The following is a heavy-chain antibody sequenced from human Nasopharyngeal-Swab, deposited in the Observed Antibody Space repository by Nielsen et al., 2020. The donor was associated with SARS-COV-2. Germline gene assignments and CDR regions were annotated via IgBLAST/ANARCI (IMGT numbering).Heavy chain of an antibody. V-gene: IGHV1-69*13. CDR3: ARGGGYSSSWHAHY. CDR2: IIPIFGTA. J-gene: IGHJ4*02. CDR1: GGTFSSYA. D-gene: IGHD6-13*01. Sequence: SSVKVSCKASGGTFSSYAVSWVRQAPGQGLEWMGGIIPIFGTANYAQKFQGRVTITADESTSTAYMELSSLRSEDTAVYYCARGGGYSSSWHAHYWGQGTLVTVSS.